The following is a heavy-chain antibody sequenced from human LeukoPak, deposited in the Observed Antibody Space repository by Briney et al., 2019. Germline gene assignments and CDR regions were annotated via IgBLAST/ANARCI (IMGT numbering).Heavy chain of an antibody. V-gene: IGHV3-23*01. Sequence: GGSLRLSCAASGFTFSSYAMSWVRQAPGKGLEWVSAISGSGGSTYYADSVKGRFTISRDNAKNSLYLQMNSLRAEDTAVYYCARDSVPTSALIVAAAKHWGQGILVTVSS. CDR3: ARDSVPTSALIVAAAKH. CDR1: GFTFSSYA. CDR2: ISGSGGST. D-gene: IGHD2-2*01. J-gene: IGHJ4*02.